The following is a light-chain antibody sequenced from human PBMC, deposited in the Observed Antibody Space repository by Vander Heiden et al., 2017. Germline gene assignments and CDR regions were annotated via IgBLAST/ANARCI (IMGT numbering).Light chain of an antibody. V-gene: IGKV1-9*01. CDR3: QHLKSYPPWT. J-gene: IGKJ1*01. Sequence: DIQLTQSPSFLSASVGDRVTITCRASQGISSYLAWYQQKPGKAPKLLIYAASTLQSGVPSRFSGSGSGTEFTLTISSLQPEDFATYYCQHLKSYPPWTLGQGTKVEIK. CDR1: QGISSY. CDR2: AAS.